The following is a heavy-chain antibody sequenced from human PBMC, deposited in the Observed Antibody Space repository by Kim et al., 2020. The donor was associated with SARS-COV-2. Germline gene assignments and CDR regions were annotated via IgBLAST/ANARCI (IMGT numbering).Heavy chain of an antibody. CDR2: ISYDGSNK. D-gene: IGHD5-12*01. J-gene: IGHJ6*01. CDR1: GFTFSSYG. CDR3: AKDEDIVPTTYYYGMGV. Sequence: GGSLRLSCAASGFTFSSYGMHWVRQAPGKGLEWVAVISYDGSNKYYADSVKGRFTLSRDNPKNTLYLQMNSLRAEDTAVYYCAKDEDIVPTTYYYGMGV. V-gene: IGHV3-30*18.